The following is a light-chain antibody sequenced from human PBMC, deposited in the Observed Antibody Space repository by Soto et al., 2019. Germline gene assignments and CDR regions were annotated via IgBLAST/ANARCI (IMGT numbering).Light chain of an antibody. CDR1: QSVSSSY. Sequence: EIVLTQSPGTLSLSPGERATLSCSASQSVSSSYLARYQEKHGQAPRLLIYGASSRATGIPDRFSGSGSGTDFTLTISRLEPEDFAVYYCQQYGSSLYTFGQGTKLEIK. J-gene: IGKJ2*01. CDR2: GAS. CDR3: QQYGSSLYT. V-gene: IGKV3-20*01.